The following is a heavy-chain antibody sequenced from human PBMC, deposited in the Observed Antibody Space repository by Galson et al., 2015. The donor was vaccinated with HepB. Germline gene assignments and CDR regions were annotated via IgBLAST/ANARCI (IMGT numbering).Heavy chain of an antibody. D-gene: IGHD5-12*01. V-gene: IGHV1-69*04. J-gene: IGHJ2*01. CDR2: IIPILGLT. CDR3: ARRVATARGGYFDL. Sequence: SVKVSCKASGGIFSNFGIMWVRQVPGQGLEWMGRIIPILGLTNYTQKFQGRVTITADKYTNTAYMKLSSLRSEDTAIFYCARRVATARGGYFDLWGRGTLITVSS. CDR1: GGIFSNFG.